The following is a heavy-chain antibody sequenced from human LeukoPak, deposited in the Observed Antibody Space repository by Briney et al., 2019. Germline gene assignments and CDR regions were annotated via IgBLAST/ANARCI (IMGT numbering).Heavy chain of an antibody. Sequence: SETLSLTXGVYGGSFSGYYWSWIRQPPGKGLEWIGEINHSGSTKYNPSLKSRVTISVDMSKNQFSLKLISVTAADTAVYYCARCGVLSQLPPYYFDYWGQGTLVTVSS. V-gene: IGHV4-34*01. D-gene: IGHD2-2*01. CDR2: INHSGST. CDR3: ARCGVLSQLPPYYFDY. J-gene: IGHJ4*02. CDR1: GGSFSGYY.